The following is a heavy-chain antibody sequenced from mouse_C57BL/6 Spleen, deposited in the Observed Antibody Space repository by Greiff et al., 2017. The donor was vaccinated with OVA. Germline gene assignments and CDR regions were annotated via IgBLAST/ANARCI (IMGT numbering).Heavy chain of an antibody. CDR3: ATWDYDPFAY. J-gene: IGHJ3*01. CDR2: IWSGGST. V-gene: IGHV2-2*01. Sequence: QVQLKESGPGLVQPSQSLSITCTVSGFSLTSYGVHWVRQSPGKGLEWLGVIWSGGSTDYNAAFISRLSISKDNSKSQVFFKMNSLQADDTAIYYCATWDYDPFAYWGQGTLVTVSA. CDR1: GFSLTSYG. D-gene: IGHD2-4*01.